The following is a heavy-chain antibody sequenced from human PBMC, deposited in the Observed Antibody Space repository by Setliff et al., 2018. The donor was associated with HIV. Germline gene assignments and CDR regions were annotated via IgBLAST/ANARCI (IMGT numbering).Heavy chain of an antibody. Sequence: SETLSLTCTVSGGSISNYYWSWIRQPPGKGLEWIGYIYTSGSTNYNPSLKSRVTISVDTSKNQFSLKLSSVTVADTAVYYCARGAGSGSYYSRVYYMDVWGKGTTVTVSS. CDR3: ARGAGSGSYYSRVYYMDV. J-gene: IGHJ6*03. D-gene: IGHD3-10*01. CDR1: GGSISNYY. V-gene: IGHV4-4*09. CDR2: IYTSGST.